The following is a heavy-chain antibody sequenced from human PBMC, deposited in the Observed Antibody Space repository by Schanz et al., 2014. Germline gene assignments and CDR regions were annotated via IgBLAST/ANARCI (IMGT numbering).Heavy chain of an antibody. D-gene: IGHD3-3*01. CDR3: VRDSFFAFDC. V-gene: IGHV3-48*01. CDR2: VSRSTPDI. CDR1: GFTFSNYA. J-gene: IGHJ4*02. Sequence: EVQLLESGGGLIQPGGSLRLSCAASGFTFSNYAMNWVRQAPGKGLEWVSYVSRSTPDIYYADSVKGRFTMSRDNAKNSVFLQMNSLRAEDTAVYYCVRDSFFAFDCWGQGTLVTVSS.